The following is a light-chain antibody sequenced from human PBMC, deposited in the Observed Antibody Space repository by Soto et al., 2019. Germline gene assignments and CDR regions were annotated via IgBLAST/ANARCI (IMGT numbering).Light chain of an antibody. Sequence: EIVLTQSPGTLSLSPGERATLSCRASQSVSGSYLAWYQQKPGQSPRLLIYGSSDRATGIPDRFSGSGSGTDFTLTISRVEPEDFAVYYCQQYGSSPPYTFGQGTKLKIK. CDR2: GSS. CDR1: QSVSGSY. CDR3: QQYGSSPPYT. J-gene: IGKJ2*01. V-gene: IGKV3-20*01.